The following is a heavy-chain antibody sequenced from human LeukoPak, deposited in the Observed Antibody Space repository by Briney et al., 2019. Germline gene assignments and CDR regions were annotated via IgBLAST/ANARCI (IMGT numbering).Heavy chain of an antibody. CDR1: GGSVSSGSYY. V-gene: IGHV4-61*01. J-gene: IGHJ4*02. Sequence: SETLSLTCTVSGGSVSSGSYYWSWIRQPPGKGLEWIGYIYYSGSTNYNPSLKSRVTISVDTSKNQFSLKLISLTAADTAVYYCARSAPISPRYCRSTSCTDYWGQGTLATVSS. CDR3: ARSAPISPRYCRSTSCTDY. CDR2: IYYSGST. D-gene: IGHD2-2*01.